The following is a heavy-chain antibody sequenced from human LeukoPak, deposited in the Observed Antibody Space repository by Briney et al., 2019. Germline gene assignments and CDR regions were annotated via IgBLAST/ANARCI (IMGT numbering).Heavy chain of an antibody. CDR3: AKGGGSYWYFDL. J-gene: IGHJ2*01. Sequence: GGSLRLSCAASGFTFSSYGMSWIRQVPGKGLEWVSGITGSGGTTHYADSVKGRFTISRDNSMNTLSLQMNSLTVEDAAVYYCAKGGGSYWYFDLWGRGTVVTVSS. CDR2: ITGSGGTT. V-gene: IGHV3-23*01. CDR1: GFTFSSYG.